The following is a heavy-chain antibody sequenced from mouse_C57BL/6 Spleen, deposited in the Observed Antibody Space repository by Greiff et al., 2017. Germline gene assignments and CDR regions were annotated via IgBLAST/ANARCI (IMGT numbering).Heavy chain of an antibody. V-gene: IGHV1-52*01. CDR3: ARYYEGVDY. J-gene: IGHJ2*01. CDR1: GYTFTSYW. D-gene: IGHD2-4*01. Sequence: QVQIQQPGAELVRPGSSVKLSCKASGYTFTSYWMHWVKQRPIQGLEWIGNIDPSDSETHYNQKFKDKATLTVDKSSSTAYMQLSSLTSEDSAVYYCARYYEGVDYWGQGTTLTVSS. CDR2: IDPSDSET.